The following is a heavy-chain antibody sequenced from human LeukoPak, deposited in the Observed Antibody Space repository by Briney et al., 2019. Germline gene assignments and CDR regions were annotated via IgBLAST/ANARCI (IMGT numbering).Heavy chain of an antibody. V-gene: IGHV3-21*01. CDR1: GFTFSSYS. CDR3: ARGSRHFDY. J-gene: IGHJ4*02. CDR2: ISSSSSYI. Sequence: PGGSLRLSCAASGFTFSSYSMNWDRQAPGKGLEWVSSISSSSSYIYYADSVKGRFTISRDNSKNSLYLQMNSLRAEDTAVYYCARGSRHFDYWGQGTLVTVSS.